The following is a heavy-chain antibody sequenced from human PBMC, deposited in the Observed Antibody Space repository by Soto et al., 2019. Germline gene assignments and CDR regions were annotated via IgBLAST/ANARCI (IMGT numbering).Heavy chain of an antibody. D-gene: IGHD4-4*01. CDR3: ARGPYPTGPYCDY. CDR1: GWAFSGSY. CDR2: INHGGST. J-gene: IGHJ4*02. V-gene: IGHV4-34*01. Sequence: LAPTWPVHGWAFSGSYGSWIRQPPGKGLEWIGEINHGGSTNYNPSLKSRVTISVDTSKNQFSLKLSSVTAADTAVYYCARGPYPTGPYCDYWGQGTLVTVSA.